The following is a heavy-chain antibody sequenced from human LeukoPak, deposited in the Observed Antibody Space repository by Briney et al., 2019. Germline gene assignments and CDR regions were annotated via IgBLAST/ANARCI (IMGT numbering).Heavy chain of an antibody. J-gene: IGHJ4*02. Sequence: GGSLRLSCAASGFTFSTYWMPWVRQAPGKGLEWVANIKHDGTETNYVDSVKGRFTISRDNATNSLYLQMNSLRAEDTAVYYCVETVSVTGSNFWGQGTLVTVSS. CDR1: GFTFSTYW. D-gene: IGHD1-7*01. CDR3: VETVSVTGSNF. CDR2: IKHDGTET. V-gene: IGHV3-7*01.